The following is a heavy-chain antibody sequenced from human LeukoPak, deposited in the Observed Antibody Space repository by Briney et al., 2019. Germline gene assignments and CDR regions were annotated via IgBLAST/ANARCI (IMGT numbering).Heavy chain of an antibody. J-gene: IGHJ4*02. CDR2: INPNSGDT. Sequence: VASVKVSCKASGYTFTGYYMHWVRQAPGQGLEWMGWINPNSGDTHYALKFRGRVTLTRDTSISTAYMDLSRLTSDDTAVYYCARDLTGTSDYWGQGTLLTVSS. V-gene: IGHV1-2*02. CDR3: ARDLTGTSDY. D-gene: IGHD1-20*01. CDR1: GYTFTGYY.